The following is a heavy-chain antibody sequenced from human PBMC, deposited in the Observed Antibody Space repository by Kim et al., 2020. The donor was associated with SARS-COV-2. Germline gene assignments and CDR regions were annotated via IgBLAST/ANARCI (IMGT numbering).Heavy chain of an antibody. CDR1: GGSISRTSYY. CDR3: ASRSSWYSVFDP. V-gene: IGHV4-39*01. D-gene: IGHD6-13*01. CDR2: IHYSGKT. J-gene: IGHJ5*02. Sequence: SETLSLTCTVSGGSISRTSYYWGWIRQPPGKGPEWIGTIHYSGKTYYNPSLNSRVTMSVDTSKNQFSLKLKSVSAADTAVYYCASRSSWYSVFDPWGQGTLVTVSS.